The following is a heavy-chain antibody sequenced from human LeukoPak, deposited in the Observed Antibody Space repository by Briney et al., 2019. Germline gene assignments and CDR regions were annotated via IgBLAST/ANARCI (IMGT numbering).Heavy chain of an antibody. J-gene: IGHJ4*02. Sequence: GGSLRLSCAASGFTFNRYGMNWVRQAPGKGLEWVSGISPGGDIKYYADSVKGRFVISRDNSKNTVYLQMNSLRVDDTARYYCAQDGAWLRFDHWGQGTLVTVSS. CDR2: ISPGGDIK. CDR3: AQDGAWLRFDH. CDR1: GFTFNRYG. V-gene: IGHV3-23*01. D-gene: IGHD5-12*01.